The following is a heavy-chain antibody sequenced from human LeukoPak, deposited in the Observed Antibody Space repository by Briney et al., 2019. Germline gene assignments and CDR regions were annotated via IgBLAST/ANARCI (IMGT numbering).Heavy chain of an antibody. J-gene: IGHJ4*02. D-gene: IGHD3-10*01. CDR3: ARSFYGSGSYYNVGY. CDR2: IKQDGSDK. Sequence: GGSLRLSCAASGFTFTTYWMTWVRQAPGKGLEWVANIKQDGSDKYYVDSVKGRFTISRDNAKNSLYLQMNSLRAEDTALYYCARSFYGSGSYYNVGYWGQGTLVTVSS. V-gene: IGHV3-7*03. CDR1: GFTFTTYW.